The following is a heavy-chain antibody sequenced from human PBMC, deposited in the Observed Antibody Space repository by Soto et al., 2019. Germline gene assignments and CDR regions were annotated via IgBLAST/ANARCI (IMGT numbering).Heavy chain of an antibody. D-gene: IGHD2-2*01. CDR3: ARGNAPLIVVVPAGPNWFDP. J-gene: IGHJ5*02. Sequence: SETLSLTCAVYGGSFSGYYWSWIRQPPGKGLEWIGEINHSGSTNYNPSLKSRVTISVDTSKNQFSLKLSSVTAADTAVYYCARGNAPLIVVVPAGPNWFDPWGQGTLVTVSS. V-gene: IGHV4-34*01. CDR2: INHSGST. CDR1: GGSFSGYY.